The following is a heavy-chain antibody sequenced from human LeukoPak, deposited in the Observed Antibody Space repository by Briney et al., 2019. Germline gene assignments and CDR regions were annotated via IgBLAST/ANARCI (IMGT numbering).Heavy chain of an antibody. J-gene: IGHJ4*02. D-gene: IGHD6-6*01. CDR3: AKKLGSSPGDFFDY. CDR1: GFIFSRYA. CDR2: INDNGGGT. V-gene: IGHV3-23*01. Sequence: YPGGSLGLSCVASGFIFSRYAMSWVRQAPGKGLEWVSDINDNGGGTFYADSVKGRFSVSRDNSKNTLYMQMNSLRGGDTAVYYCAKKLGSSPGDFFDYWGQGTLVTVSS.